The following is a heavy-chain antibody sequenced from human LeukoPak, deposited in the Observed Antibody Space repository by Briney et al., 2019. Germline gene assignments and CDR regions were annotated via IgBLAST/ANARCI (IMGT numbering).Heavy chain of an antibody. CDR1: GFTFSSYG. Sequence: PGGSLRLSCAASGFTFSSYGMSWVRQAPGKGLEWVSAISGSGSTYYADSVKGRVTISRDNSKNTLYLQMNSLRAEDTAVYYCAKAQGSYYYGSGSQGAFDIWGQGTMVTVSS. V-gene: IGHV3-23*01. J-gene: IGHJ3*02. CDR2: ISGSGST. CDR3: AKAQGSYYYGSGSQGAFDI. D-gene: IGHD3-10*01.